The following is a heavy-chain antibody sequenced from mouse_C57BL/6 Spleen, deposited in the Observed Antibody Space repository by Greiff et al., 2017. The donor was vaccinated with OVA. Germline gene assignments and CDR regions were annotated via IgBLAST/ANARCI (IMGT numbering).Heavy chain of an antibody. V-gene: IGHV1-72*01. D-gene: IGHD1-1*01. CDR3: ARRTVVENYFDY. CDR2: IDPNSGGT. Sequence: QVQLQQSGAELVKPGASVKLSCKASGYTFTGYWMHWVKPRPGRGLEWIGRIDPNSGGTKYNQKFKSQATLTVDKPSSPAYMQLSSLTSEDSAVYYCARRTVVENYFDYWGQGTTLTVAA. J-gene: IGHJ2*01. CDR1: GYTFTGYW.